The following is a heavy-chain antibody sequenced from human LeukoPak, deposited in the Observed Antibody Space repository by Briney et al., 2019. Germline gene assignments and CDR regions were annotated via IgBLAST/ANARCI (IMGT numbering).Heavy chain of an antibody. CDR2: ISGSGGGT. CDR1: GFTFSSYA. CDR3: ARGVYIAAAQYGY. D-gene: IGHD6-13*01. J-gene: IGHJ4*02. Sequence: GGSLRLSCAASGFTFSSYAMSWVRQAPGKGLEWVSGISGSGGGTYYADSVKGRFTISRDNSKNTLSLQMNSLRVEDTAVYYCARGVYIAAAQYGYWGQGTLVTVSS. V-gene: IGHV3-23*01.